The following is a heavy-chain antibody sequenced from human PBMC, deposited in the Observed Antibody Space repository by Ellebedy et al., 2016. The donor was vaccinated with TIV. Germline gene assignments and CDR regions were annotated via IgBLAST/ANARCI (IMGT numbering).Heavy chain of an antibody. J-gene: IGHJ1*01. CDR2: IYYSWST. Sequence: MPSETLSLTCTVSGGSISSSIYYWGWIRQPPGQGLEWIGSIYYSWSTYYNPSLKSRVTISVDTSKNHFSLRLSSVTAADTAVYYCARGTGHCSSTTCYGYPEYFQHWGQGTLVIVSS. CDR3: ARGTGHCSSTTCYGYPEYFQH. D-gene: IGHD2-2*01. V-gene: IGHV4-39*02. CDR1: GGSISSSIYY.